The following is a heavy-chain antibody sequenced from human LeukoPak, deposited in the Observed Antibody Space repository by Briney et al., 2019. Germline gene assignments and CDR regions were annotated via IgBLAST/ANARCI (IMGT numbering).Heavy chain of an antibody. V-gene: IGHV4-59*01. CDR2: IYYSGST. CDR1: GGSISSYY. J-gene: IGHJ4*02. CDR3: AREGIAVAGTGEFDY. D-gene: IGHD6-19*01. Sequence: SETLSLTCTVSGGSISSYYWSRIRQPPGKGLEWIGYIYYSGSTNYSPSLKSRVTISVNTSKNQFSLKLSSVTAADTAVYYCAREGIAVAGTGEFDYWGQGTLVTVSS.